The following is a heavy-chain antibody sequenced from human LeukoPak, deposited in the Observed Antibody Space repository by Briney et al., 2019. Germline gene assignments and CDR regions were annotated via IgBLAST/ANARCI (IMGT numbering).Heavy chain of an antibody. CDR1: GFTFSGYA. D-gene: IGHD3-3*01. CDR3: AKEGSDFWSGFYYYYYMDV. J-gene: IGHJ6*03. Sequence: SGGSLRLSCAASGFTFSGYAMSWVRQAPGKGLEWVSAISGSGGSTYYADSVKGRFTISRDNSKNTLYLQMNSLRAEDTAVYYCAKEGSDFWSGFYYYYYMDVWGKGTTVTVSS. CDR2: ISGSGGST. V-gene: IGHV3-23*01.